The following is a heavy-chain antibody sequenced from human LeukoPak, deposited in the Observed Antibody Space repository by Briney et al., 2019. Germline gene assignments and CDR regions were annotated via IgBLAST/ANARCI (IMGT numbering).Heavy chain of an antibody. CDR1: GYTFTTYG. Sequence: ASVKVSCKVSGYTFTTYGISWVRQAPGQGLEWMGWINTNTGNPTYAQGFTGRFVFSLDTSVSTAYLQISSLKAEDTAVYYCARDFGSSWYPIANSYYYYGMDVWGQGTTVTVSS. D-gene: IGHD6-13*01. V-gene: IGHV7-4-1*02. CDR2: INTNTGNP. J-gene: IGHJ6*02. CDR3: ARDFGSSWYPIANSYYYYGMDV.